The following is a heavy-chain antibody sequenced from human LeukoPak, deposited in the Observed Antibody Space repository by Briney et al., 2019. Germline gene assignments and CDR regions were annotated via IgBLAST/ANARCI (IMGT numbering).Heavy chain of an antibody. CDR3: ARLNVLNWFDP. V-gene: IGHV3-7*01. Sequence: GGSLRLSCAASGFTFSSYWMSWVRQAPGKGLEWVANIKLDGSEKHYVDSVKGRFTISRDNAKKSLYLQMNSLRAEDTAVYYCARLNVLNWFDPWGQGTLVTVSS. CDR1: GFTFSSYW. J-gene: IGHJ5*02. CDR2: IKLDGSEK. D-gene: IGHD4/OR15-4a*01.